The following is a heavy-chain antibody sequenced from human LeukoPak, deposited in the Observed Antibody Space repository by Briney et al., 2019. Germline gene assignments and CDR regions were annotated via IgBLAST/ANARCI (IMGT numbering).Heavy chain of an antibody. V-gene: IGHV3-11*01. CDR3: AREPRLSIAEYYFDY. J-gene: IGHJ4*02. Sequence: GGSLRLSCAASGFTFSDYYMSWIRQAPGKGLEWASYISSSGSTIYYADSVKGRFTISRDNAKNSLYLQMNSLRAEDTAVYYCAREPRLSIAEYYFDYWGQGTLVTVSS. CDR1: GFTFSDYY. D-gene: IGHD2/OR15-2a*01. CDR2: ISSSGSTI.